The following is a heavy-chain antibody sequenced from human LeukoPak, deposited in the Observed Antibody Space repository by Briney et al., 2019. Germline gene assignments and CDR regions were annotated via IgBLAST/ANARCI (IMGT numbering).Heavy chain of an antibody. CDR1: GFTFSSCS. V-gene: IGHV3-21*01. D-gene: IGHD2-15*01. Sequence: GGSLRLSCAASGFTFSSCSMNWVRQAPGKGLEWVSSISSSSSYIYYADSVKGRFTISRDNAKNSLYLQMNSLRAEDTAVYYCARGYCSGGSCYSPLGYMDVWGKGTTVTVSS. CDR3: ARGYCSGGSCYSPLGYMDV. J-gene: IGHJ6*03. CDR2: ISSSSSYI.